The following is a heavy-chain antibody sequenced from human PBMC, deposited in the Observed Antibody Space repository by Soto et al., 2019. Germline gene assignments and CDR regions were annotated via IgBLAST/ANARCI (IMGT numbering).Heavy chain of an antibody. Sequence: PXGSLRLSCAVSGFTFSSYEVNWVRQAPGKGLEWVSYTSTSDSTIYYADSVKGRFTISRDNAKNSLFLQMNSLRAEDTAVYYCARQNGSGWEGLFDYWGQGTLVTVSS. D-gene: IGHD6-19*01. V-gene: IGHV3-48*03. CDR1: GFTFSSYE. J-gene: IGHJ4*02. CDR2: TSTSDSTI. CDR3: ARQNGSGWEGLFDY.